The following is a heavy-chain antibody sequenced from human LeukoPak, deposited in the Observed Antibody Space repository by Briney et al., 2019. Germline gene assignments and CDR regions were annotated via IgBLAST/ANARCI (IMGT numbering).Heavy chain of an antibody. Sequence: GASVKVSCKASGYTFTSYGISWVRQAPGQGLEWMGWISAYNGNTNYAQKLQGRVTMTTDTSTSTVYMELSSLRSEDTAVYYCARVTWYYYDSILGYWGQGTLVTVSS. CDR2: ISAYNGNT. D-gene: IGHD3-22*01. CDR1: GYTFTSYG. V-gene: IGHV1-18*01. CDR3: ARVTWYYYDSILGY. J-gene: IGHJ4*02.